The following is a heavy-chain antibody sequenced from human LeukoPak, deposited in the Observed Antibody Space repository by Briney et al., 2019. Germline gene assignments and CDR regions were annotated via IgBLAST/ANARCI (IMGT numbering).Heavy chain of an antibody. D-gene: IGHD1-1*01. CDR2: IYYSGST. CDR3: TITTGTTLGLMDY. J-gene: IGHJ4*02. V-gene: IGHV4-39*01. Sequence: SETLSLTCTVSGGSISSSSYHWGWIRQPPGKGLEWIGSIYYSGSTYYNPSLKSRVTISVDTSKNQFSLKLSSVTAADTAVYYCTITTGTTLGLMDYWGQGTLVTVSS. CDR1: GGSISSSSYH.